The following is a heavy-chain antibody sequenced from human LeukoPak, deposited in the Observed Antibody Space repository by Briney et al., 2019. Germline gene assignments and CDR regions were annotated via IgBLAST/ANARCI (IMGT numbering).Heavy chain of an antibody. CDR3: ARDDPIAAAGLFDP. D-gene: IGHD6-13*01. Sequence: GASVKVSCKASGYTFTSYGISWVRQAPGQGLEWMGWISAYNGNTNYAQKLQGRVTMTTDTSTSTAYMELRSLRSDDTAVYYCARDDPIAAAGLFDPWGQGTLVTVSS. V-gene: IGHV1-18*01. CDR2: ISAYNGNT. J-gene: IGHJ5*02. CDR1: GYTFTSYG.